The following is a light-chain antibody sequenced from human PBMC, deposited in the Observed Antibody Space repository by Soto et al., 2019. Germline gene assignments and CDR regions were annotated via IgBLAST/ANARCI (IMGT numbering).Light chain of an antibody. CDR1: QSVSSSY. CDR3: QQYGRHGYT. J-gene: IGKJ2*01. CDR2: GAS. V-gene: IGKV3-20*01. Sequence: EIVLTQSPGTLSLSPGERATLSCRASQSVSSSYLAWYQQKPGQAPRLLIYGASSRATGIPDRFSGSGSGTDFTLTVSRLEPEDFAVYYCQQYGRHGYTFGQGTQLEIK.